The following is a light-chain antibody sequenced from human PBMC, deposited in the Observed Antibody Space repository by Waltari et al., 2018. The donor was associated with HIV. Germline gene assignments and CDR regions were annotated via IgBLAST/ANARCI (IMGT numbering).Light chain of an antibody. CDR2: GAS. V-gene: IGKV3-20*01. CDR3: QQYASSPIT. CDR1: QSVRNNY. J-gene: IGKJ5*01. Sequence: EIVLPQSPGTLSLSPGERATLSCRASQSVRNNYLALYQQKPGQPPRLIINGASTRATGSPDRFSGSGSGTDFTLTISRLEPEDFAVYYCQQYASSPITFGQGTRLEIK.